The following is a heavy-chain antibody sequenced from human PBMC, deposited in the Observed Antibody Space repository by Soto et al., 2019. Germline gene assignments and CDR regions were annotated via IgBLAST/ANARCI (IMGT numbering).Heavy chain of an antibody. CDR2: IYYSGST. D-gene: IGHD2-8*02. CDR1: GGSISRGGYY. V-gene: IGHV4-61*08. CDR3: ARDKITGLFDY. J-gene: IGHJ4*02. Sequence: PSETLSLTCTVSGGSISRGGYYWSWIRQPPGKGLEWIGYIYYSGSTNYNPSLKSRVTISVDTSKNQFSLKLTSVTAADTAVYYCARDKITGLFDYWGQGTLVTVSS.